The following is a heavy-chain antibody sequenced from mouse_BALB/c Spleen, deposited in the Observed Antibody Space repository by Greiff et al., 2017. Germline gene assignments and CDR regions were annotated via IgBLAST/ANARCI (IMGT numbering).Heavy chain of an antibody. CDR3: ARGGITTEREFAY. CDR1: GFTFSSYA. D-gene: IGHD2-4*01. CDR2: ISSGGST. V-gene: IGHV5-6-5*01. Sequence: EVNLVESGGGLVKPGGSLKLSCAASGFTFSSYAMSWVRQTPEKRLEWVASISSGGSTYYPDSVKGRFTISRDNARNILYLQMSSLRSEDTAMYYCARGGITTEREFAYWGQGTLVTVSA. J-gene: IGHJ3*01.